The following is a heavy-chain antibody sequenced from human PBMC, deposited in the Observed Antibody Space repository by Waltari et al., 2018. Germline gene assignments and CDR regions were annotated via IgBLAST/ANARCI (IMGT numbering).Heavy chain of an antibody. V-gene: IGHV3-23*01. CDR2: ISGRGGST. D-gene: IGHD2-15*01. Sequence: EVQLLESGGGLVQPGGSLRLSCAASGFTFSSYAMSWVRQAPGKGLEWVSAISGRGGSTYYAGAVKGRLTISGDKSKNTLYRQMNSLRAEDTAVYYCAKWDSDCSGGSCYSVEYFQHWGQGTLVTVSS. CDR1: GFTFSSYA. CDR3: AKWDSDCSGGSCYSVEYFQH. J-gene: IGHJ1*01.